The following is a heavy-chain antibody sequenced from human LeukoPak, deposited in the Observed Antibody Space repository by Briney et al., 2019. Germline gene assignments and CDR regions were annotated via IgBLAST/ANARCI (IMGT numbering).Heavy chain of an antibody. J-gene: IGHJ6*03. Sequence: SETLSLTCAVSGYSISSGYYWGWIRQPPGKGLEWIGSIYHSGSTYYNPSLKSRVTISVDTSKNQFSLKLSSVTAADTAVYYCARLISGSSGYYHYYYYYYYMDVWGKGTTATVSS. CDR2: IYHSGST. D-gene: IGHD3-22*01. V-gene: IGHV4-38-2*01. CDR3: ARLISGSSGYYHYYYYYYYMDV. CDR1: GYSISSGYY.